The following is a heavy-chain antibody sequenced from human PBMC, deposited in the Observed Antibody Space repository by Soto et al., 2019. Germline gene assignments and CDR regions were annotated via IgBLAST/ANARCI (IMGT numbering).Heavy chain of an antibody. CDR2: INVYNGNT. CDR1: GYTFTNYG. V-gene: IGHV1-18*01. CDR3: ARGVGSGSYYNQYTWFDP. D-gene: IGHD3-10*01. J-gene: IGHJ5*02. Sequence: QVQLVQSGGEVKKPGASVKVSCKASGYTFTNYGISWVRQAPGQGLEWMGWINVYNGNTKYAQKVQGRVTMTTDTCPSTAYMELRSLRSDDTAVYYCARGVGSGSYYNQYTWFDPWGQGTLVTVSS.